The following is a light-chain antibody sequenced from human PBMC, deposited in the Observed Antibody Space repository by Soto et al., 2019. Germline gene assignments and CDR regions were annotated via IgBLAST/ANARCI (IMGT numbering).Light chain of an antibody. Sequence: QSVLTQPPSASGSPGQSVTISCTGTSTDVGDYKYVFWYQQHPGKAPKLVIYEVNRRPSGVPDRFSGSKSGNTASLTVSGLQAEDEADYYCSSLAGGTLVFGGGTQLPVL. CDR1: STDVGDYKY. J-gene: IGLJ2*01. V-gene: IGLV2-8*01. CDR2: EVN. CDR3: SSLAGGTLV.